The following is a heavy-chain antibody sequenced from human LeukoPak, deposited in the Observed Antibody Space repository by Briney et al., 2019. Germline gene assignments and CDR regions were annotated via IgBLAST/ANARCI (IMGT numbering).Heavy chain of an antibody. CDR1: GFTFSKYW. J-gene: IGHJ4*02. Sequence: GGSLRLSCAASGFTFSKYWMHWVRQAPGKGLVWVARVNTDGSIISYEDSVKGRLTISRDNAKSTVDLQMNSLRAEDTAVYYCVKGGGPRGFDYWGQGTLVSVSS. D-gene: IGHD3-10*01. CDR3: VKGGGPRGFDY. CDR2: VNTDGSII. V-gene: IGHV3-74*01.